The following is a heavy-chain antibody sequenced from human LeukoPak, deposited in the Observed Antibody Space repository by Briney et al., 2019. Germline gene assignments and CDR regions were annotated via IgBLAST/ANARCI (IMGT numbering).Heavy chain of an antibody. Sequence: PSETLSLTCTVSGYSISSGYYWGWIRQPPGKGLEWIGSIYHSGSTYHNPSLKSRVTISVDTSKNQFSLKLSSVTAADTAVYYCASQVAGSSSQNWGQGTLVTVSS. J-gene: IGHJ4*02. CDR3: ASQVAGSSSQN. CDR2: IYHSGST. V-gene: IGHV4-38-2*02. CDR1: GYSISSGYY. D-gene: IGHD6-6*01.